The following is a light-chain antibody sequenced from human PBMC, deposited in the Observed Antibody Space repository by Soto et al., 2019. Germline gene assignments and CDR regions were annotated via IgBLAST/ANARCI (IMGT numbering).Light chain of an antibody. V-gene: IGLV1-44*01. CDR1: NSNIGDNS. J-gene: IGLJ1*01. Sequence: QSVLTQPPSASGTPGQVFTISCSGSNSNIGDNSVNCYQLLPGAAPEVLINTTNQRPSGVPERFSGSKSGTSASLAISGLQSEDEANSSCATWDGGLSGPFVFGTGTKVTVL. CDR3: ATWDGGLSGPFV. CDR2: TTN.